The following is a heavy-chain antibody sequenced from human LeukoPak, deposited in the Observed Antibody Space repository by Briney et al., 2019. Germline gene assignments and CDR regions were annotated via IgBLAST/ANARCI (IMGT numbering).Heavy chain of an antibody. CDR3: VSIYDSSGYET. V-gene: IGHV4-34*01. D-gene: IGHD3-22*01. CDR2: INHSGST. CDR1: GGSFSGYY. Sequence: PSETLSLTCAVYGGSFSGYYWSWIRQPPGKGLEWIGEINHSGSTNYNPSLKSRVTISVDTSKNQCSLKLSSVTAADTAVYYCVSIYDSSGYETWGQGTLVTVSS. J-gene: IGHJ5*02.